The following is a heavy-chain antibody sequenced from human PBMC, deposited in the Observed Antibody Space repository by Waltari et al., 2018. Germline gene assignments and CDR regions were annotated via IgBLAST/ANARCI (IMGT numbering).Heavy chain of an antibody. CDR3: AKGYGIAALDY. CDR2: ISWDGGST. CDR1: GFTFDDYA. D-gene: IGHD6-6*01. J-gene: IGHJ4*02. V-gene: IGHV3-43D*04. Sequence: EVQLVESGGVVVQPGGSLRLSCAPSGFTFDDYAMHWVRQAPGKGLEWVSLISWDGGSTYYADSVKGRFTISRDNSKNSLYLQMNSLRAEDTALYYCAKGYGIAALDYWGQGTLVTVSS.